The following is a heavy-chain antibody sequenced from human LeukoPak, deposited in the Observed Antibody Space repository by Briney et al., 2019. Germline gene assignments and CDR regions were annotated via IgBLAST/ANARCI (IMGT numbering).Heavy chain of an antibody. J-gene: IGHJ3*02. D-gene: IGHD3-9*01. CDR1: GFTFSSYW. Sequence: GGSLRLSCADSGFTFSSYWMSWVRQVPGRGLEWVANIKQDGSEKYYVDYVKGRFTISRDNAKNSPYLQMNSLRADDTAVYYCARDRSDILTGYNDAFDIWGQGTMVTVSS. CDR3: ARDRSDILTGYNDAFDI. V-gene: IGHV3-7*01. CDR2: IKQDGSEK.